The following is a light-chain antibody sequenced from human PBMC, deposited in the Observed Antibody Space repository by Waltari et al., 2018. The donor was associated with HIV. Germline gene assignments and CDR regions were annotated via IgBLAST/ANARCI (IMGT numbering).Light chain of an antibody. J-gene: IGLJ3*02. CDR2: KGA. V-gene: IGLV3-25*03. Sequence: SYELTQPPSVSVSPGQTARITCSGDALAKQYAYWYQQKPGQAPILVIYKGAERSAGIPEGFSGSSSGTTVTLTISGFQAEDEADYYCQSADSTTWVFGGGTKLTVL. CDR3: QSADSTTWV. CDR1: ALAKQY.